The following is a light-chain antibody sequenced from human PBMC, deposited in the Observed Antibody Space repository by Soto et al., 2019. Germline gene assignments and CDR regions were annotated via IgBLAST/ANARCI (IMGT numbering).Light chain of an antibody. Sequence: QSALTQPASVSGSPGQSITISCTGTSSDVGGYNYVSWYQQHPGKAPKLMIYEVSNRPSGVSNRFSGSKSDNTASLTISGLQAEDEADYYCCSYAGYYTLLFGGGTKLTVL. CDR2: EVS. J-gene: IGLJ2*01. V-gene: IGLV2-14*01. CDR3: CSYAGYYTLL. CDR1: SSDVGGYNY.